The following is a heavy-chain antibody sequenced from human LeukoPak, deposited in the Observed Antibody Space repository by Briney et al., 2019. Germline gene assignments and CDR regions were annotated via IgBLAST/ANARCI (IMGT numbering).Heavy chain of an antibody. J-gene: IGHJ5*02. D-gene: IGHD2-2*01. CDR3: AIYCSISSCQGNWFDP. Sequence: SETLSLTCTVSGGSISSGNYYWSWVRQPAGKGLEWIGRIYTSGSTNYNPSLKSRVTIAVDTSKNQFPLKLTSVTAADTAVYYCAIYCSISSCQGNWFDPWGQGTLVTVSS. CDR2: IYTSGST. V-gene: IGHV4-61*02. CDR1: GGSISSGNYY.